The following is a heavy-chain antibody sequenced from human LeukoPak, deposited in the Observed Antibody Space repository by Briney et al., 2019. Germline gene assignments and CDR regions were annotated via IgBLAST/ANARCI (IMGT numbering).Heavy chain of an antibody. V-gene: IGHV3-7*05. J-gene: IGHJ5*02. Sequence: PGGSLRLSCAASGFTFSSYWMTWVRQAPGKGLEWVANIKQDGSEKYYVDSVKGRFTISRDNAKNSLYLQMNSLRAEDTAVYYCARSIAANTNWFDPWGRGTLVTVSS. CDR3: ARSIAANTNWFDP. CDR1: GFTFSSYW. CDR2: IKQDGSEK. D-gene: IGHD2-15*01.